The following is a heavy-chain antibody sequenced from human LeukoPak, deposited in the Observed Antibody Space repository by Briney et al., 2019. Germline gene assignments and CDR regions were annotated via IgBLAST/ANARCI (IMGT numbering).Heavy chain of an antibody. J-gene: IGHJ6*02. V-gene: IGHV1-8*02. D-gene: IGHD3-16*01. CDR3: ARGGLGGNLVRYYYYGMDV. CDR2: INPKSAHT. CDR1: GYTFTNYD. Sequence: ASVKVSCKASGYTFTNYDIHWVRQATGHGLEWMGWINPKSAHTGHAQEFQGRVTMTRNTSISTAYMELSSLRSEDTAVYYCARGGLGGNLVRYYYYGMDVWGQGTTVTVSS.